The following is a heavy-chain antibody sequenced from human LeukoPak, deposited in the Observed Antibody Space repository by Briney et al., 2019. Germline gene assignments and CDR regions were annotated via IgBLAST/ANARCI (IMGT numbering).Heavy chain of an antibody. CDR2: IYYSGST. Sequence: SETLSLTCTVSGGSISSSSYYWGWLRQPPGKGLEWIGSIYYSGSTYYNPSLKSRVTISVDTSKNQFSLKLSSVTAADTAVYYCARVIVGATLDYWGQGTLVTVSS. D-gene: IGHD1-26*01. CDR1: GGSISSSSYY. J-gene: IGHJ4*02. V-gene: IGHV4-39*07. CDR3: ARVIVGATLDY.